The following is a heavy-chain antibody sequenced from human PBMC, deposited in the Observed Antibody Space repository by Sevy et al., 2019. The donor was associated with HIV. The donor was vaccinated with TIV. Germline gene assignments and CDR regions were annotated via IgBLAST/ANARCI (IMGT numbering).Heavy chain of an antibody. D-gene: IGHD6-13*01. Sequence: SETLSLTCTVSGGSISSYYWSWIRQPPGKGLEWIGYIYYTGSTTHNPSLKSRVTISLDTSKNQFSLNLSSVTAADPAVYYCASRGYSSNWFDAFDIWGQGTMVTVSS. CDR3: ASRGYSSNWFDAFDI. J-gene: IGHJ3*02. CDR1: GGSISSYY. CDR2: IYYTGST. V-gene: IGHV4-59*01.